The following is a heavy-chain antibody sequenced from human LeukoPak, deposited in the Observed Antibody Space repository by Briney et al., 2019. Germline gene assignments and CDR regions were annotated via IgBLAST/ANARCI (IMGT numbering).Heavy chain of an antibody. Sequence: SETLSLTCTVSGGSISSSSYYWGWIRQPPGKGLEWTGSIYYTGSIYYNPSLKSRVTISVDTSKNQFSLKLSSVTAADTAVYYCARHLYSSSWYWFDPWGQGTLVTVSS. D-gene: IGHD6-13*01. CDR1: GGSISSSSYY. CDR3: ARHLYSSSWYWFDP. J-gene: IGHJ5*02. V-gene: IGHV4-39*01. CDR2: IYYTGSI.